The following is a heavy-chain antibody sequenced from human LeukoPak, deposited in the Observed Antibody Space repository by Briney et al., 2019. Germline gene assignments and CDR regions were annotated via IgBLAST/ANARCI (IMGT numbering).Heavy chain of an antibody. Sequence: GGSLRLSCAASGFTFSSSAMNWVRQAPGKGLEWVSTISISGDDTYYAESVKGRFTISRDNSKNTLYLRMNSLRAEDTAVYFCARGYDRNGYQSRGFDYWGQGALVNVSS. CDR1: GFTFSSSA. CDR2: ISISGDDT. D-gene: IGHD3-22*01. J-gene: IGHJ4*02. V-gene: IGHV3-23*01. CDR3: ARGYDRNGYQSRGFDY.